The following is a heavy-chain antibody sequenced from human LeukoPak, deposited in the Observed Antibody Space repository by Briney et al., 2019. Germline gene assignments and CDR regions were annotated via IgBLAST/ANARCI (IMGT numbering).Heavy chain of an antibody. CDR3: ARVGSRWELPRGAFDI. J-gene: IGHJ3*02. D-gene: IGHD1-26*01. Sequence: TSETLSLTCTVSGYSISSGYYWGWIRQPPGKGLEWIGSIYHSGSTYYNPSLKSRVAISVDTSKNQFSLKLSSVTAADTAVYYCARVGSRWELPRGAFDIWGQGTMVTVSS. CDR1: GYSISSGYY. V-gene: IGHV4-38-2*02. CDR2: IYHSGST.